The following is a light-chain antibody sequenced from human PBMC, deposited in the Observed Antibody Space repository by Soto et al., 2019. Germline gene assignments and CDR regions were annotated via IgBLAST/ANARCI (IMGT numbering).Light chain of an antibody. CDR1: SSNIETNF. Sequence: QSVLTQPPSVSAAPGQKVIISCSGSSSNIETNFVSWYQQLPGTAPKLLIFDNNKRPSAVPDRFSGSKSGTSATLGITGLQTGDEDDYYCVTWDTSMTTTVLFGGGTKLTVL. CDR3: VTWDTSMTTTVL. J-gene: IGLJ2*01. CDR2: DNN. V-gene: IGLV1-51*01.